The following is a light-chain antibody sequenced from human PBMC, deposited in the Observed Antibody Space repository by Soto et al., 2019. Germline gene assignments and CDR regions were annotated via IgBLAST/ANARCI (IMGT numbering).Light chain of an antibody. CDR1: NSNIGRYS. J-gene: IGLJ3*02. Sequence: QSALTQPPSLSGTPGQRVTISCSGSNSNIGRYSVNWYQHFPGTAPKILIYSDDERPSGVPDRFSGSKSGTSASLAISGLQSEDAAEYYCAAWDDNLNGPLFGGGTQLTVL. CDR3: AAWDDNLNGPL. CDR2: SDD. V-gene: IGLV1-44*01.